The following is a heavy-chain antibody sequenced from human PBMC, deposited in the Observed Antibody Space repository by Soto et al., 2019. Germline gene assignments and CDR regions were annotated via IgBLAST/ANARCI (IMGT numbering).Heavy chain of an antibody. CDR2: IYYSGST. Sequence: SETLCLTCTVSGGSISGYGWSWIRQPPGKGLEWIGYIYYSGSTNYNPSLKSRVTISVDTSKNQFSLKLSSVTAADTAVYYCASSLAMVRGVTLFDYWGQGTLVTVS. D-gene: IGHD3-10*01. CDR1: GGSISGYG. CDR3: ASSLAMVRGVTLFDY. J-gene: IGHJ4*02. V-gene: IGHV4-59*08.